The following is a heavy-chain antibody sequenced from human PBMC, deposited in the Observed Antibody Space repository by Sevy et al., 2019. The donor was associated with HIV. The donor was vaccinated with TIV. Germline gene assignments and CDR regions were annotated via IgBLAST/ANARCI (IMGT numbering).Heavy chain of an antibody. D-gene: IGHD3-10*01. CDR1: GGSISSYY. CDR3: ARDPPPGRGSGRFDF. Sequence: SETLSLTCTVSGGSISSYYWSWIRQPPGKGLEWIGRIYTSGSTNYNPSLKSRVTMSVDTSKIQFSLKLSSVTAADAALYYCARDPPPGRGSGRFDFWGQGTLVTVSS. V-gene: IGHV4-4*07. CDR2: IYTSGST. J-gene: IGHJ4*02.